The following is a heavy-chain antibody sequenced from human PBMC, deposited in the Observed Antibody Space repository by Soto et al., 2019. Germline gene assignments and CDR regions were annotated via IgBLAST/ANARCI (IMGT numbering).Heavy chain of an antibody. CDR2: IWNDGSGY. V-gene: IGHV3-33*01. CDR1: GFTFNNYG. Sequence: QAQLVESGGGVVQPGGSLRLSCAASGFTFNNYGMHWVRQAPGKGLEWVAVIWNDGSGYYYADSVKGRFTISRDHSKNTLYLKKSSPRAGDTAVYFCGTHQISPPARGAASARGGMDVWRHGTTVTVSS. CDR3: GTHQISPPARGAASARGGMDV. D-gene: IGHD6-13*01. J-gene: IGHJ6*02.